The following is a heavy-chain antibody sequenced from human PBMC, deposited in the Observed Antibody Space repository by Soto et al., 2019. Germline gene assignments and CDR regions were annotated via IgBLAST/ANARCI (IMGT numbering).Heavy chain of an antibody. Sequence: KRYGESLKISCKGSGYSFTSYWISWVRQMPGKGLEWMGRIDPSDSYTNYSPSFQGHVTISADKSISTAYLQWSSLKASDTAMYYCARHPGYSYDNDYWGQGTLVTVSS. D-gene: IGHD5-18*01. V-gene: IGHV5-10-1*01. CDR3: ARHPGYSYDNDY. CDR1: GYSFTSYW. CDR2: IDPSDSYT. J-gene: IGHJ4*02.